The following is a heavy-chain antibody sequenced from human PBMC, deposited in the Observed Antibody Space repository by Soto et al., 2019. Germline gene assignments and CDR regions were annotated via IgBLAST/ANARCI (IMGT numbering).Heavy chain of an antibody. CDR1: GFTFSSYA. CDR2: ISGSGGST. J-gene: IGHJ5*02. CDR3: AKLVGNYIWGSYRSNWFDP. V-gene: IGHV3-23*01. D-gene: IGHD3-16*02. Sequence: GGSLRLSCAASGFTFSSYAMSLVRQATGKGLEWVSAISGSGGSTYYADSVKGRFTISRDNSKNTLYLQMNSLRAEDTAVYYCAKLVGNYIWGSYRSNWFDPWGQGTLVTVSS.